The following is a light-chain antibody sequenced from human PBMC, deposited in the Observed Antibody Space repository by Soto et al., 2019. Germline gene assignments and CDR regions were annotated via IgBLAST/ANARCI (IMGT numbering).Light chain of an antibody. J-gene: IGKJ4*01. Sequence: DIQMTQSPSSLSASLGDRVTITCQASQDISNYLNWYQQKPGKAPKLLIYDASNLETGVPSRFSGSGSGTDFTFTISSLQPEDIATYYCQQYDNLPPLTFGGGTKVDIK. CDR1: QDISNY. CDR2: DAS. CDR3: QQYDNLPPLT. V-gene: IGKV1-33*01.